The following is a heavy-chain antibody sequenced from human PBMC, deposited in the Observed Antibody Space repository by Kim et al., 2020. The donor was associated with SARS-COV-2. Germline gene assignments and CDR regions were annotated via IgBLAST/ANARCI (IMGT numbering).Heavy chain of an antibody. J-gene: IGHJ4*02. Sequence: GRFTISRDNSKNTLYLQMNSLRAEDTAVYYCAKDLRSAGYYGSGSYCPGYWGQGTLVTVSS. CDR3: AKDLRSAGYYGSGSYCPGY. D-gene: IGHD3-10*01. V-gene: IGHV3-23*01.